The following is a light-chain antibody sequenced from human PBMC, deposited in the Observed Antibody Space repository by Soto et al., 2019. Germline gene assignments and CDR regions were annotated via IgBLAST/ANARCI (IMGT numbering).Light chain of an antibody. CDR2: GAS. J-gene: IGKJ1*01. CDR1: QSVSSN. CDR3: QQYNKWPPTWT. Sequence: EIVMTQSPGTLSVSPGERATLSCRASQSVSSNLAWYQQKPGQAPRLLIYGASTRATGFPARFSGSGSGTEFTLTISSLQAEDSAVSYCQQYNKWPPTWTFGQGTEVEIK. V-gene: IGKV3-15*01.